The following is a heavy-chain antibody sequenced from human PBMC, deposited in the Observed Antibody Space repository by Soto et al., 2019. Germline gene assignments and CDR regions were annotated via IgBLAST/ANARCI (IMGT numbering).Heavy chain of an antibody. Sequence: SETLSLTCTVSGGSISSSSYYWGWIRQPPGKGLEWIGSIYYSGSTYYNPSLKSRVTISVDTSKNQFSLKLSSVTAADTAVYYCASPLNYCSGGSCYLYFDYWGQGTLVTVSS. CDR3: ASPLNYCSGGSCYLYFDY. CDR1: GGSISSSSYY. CDR2: IYYSGST. V-gene: IGHV4-39*01. D-gene: IGHD2-15*01. J-gene: IGHJ4*02.